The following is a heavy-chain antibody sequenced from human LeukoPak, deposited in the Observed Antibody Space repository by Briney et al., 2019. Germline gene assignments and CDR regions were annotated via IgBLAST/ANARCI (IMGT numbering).Heavy chain of an antibody. CDR3: TRVGTMVRGAYYYYYMDV. CDR1: GFTFGDYA. J-gene: IGHJ6*03. Sequence: GGSLRLSCTASGFTFGDYAMSWVRQAPRKGLEWVSFIRCKAYGGTTEYAASVKGRFTISRDDSKSIAYLQMNSLKTEDTAVYYCTRVGTMVRGAYYYYYMDVWGKGTTVTVSS. V-gene: IGHV3-49*04. CDR2: IRCKAYGGTT. D-gene: IGHD3-10*01.